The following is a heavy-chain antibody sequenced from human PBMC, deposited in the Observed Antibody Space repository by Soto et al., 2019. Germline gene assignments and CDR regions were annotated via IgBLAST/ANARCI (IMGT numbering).Heavy chain of an antibody. CDR2: TRNKLTGYTT. J-gene: IGHJ6*02. CDR1: GFTFSDHS. Sequence: DVQLVESGGGLVQPGGSLRLSCAASGFTFSDHSMDWVRQAPGKGLEWVGRTRNKLTGYTTDYAASVKGRFTISRDDSKNSLDLQMNSLKTEDTAGYYCARDQYCGGSTCYRTGMDVGGQGTTGTVAS. V-gene: IGHV3-72*01. D-gene: IGHD2-2*01. CDR3: ARDQYCGGSTCYRTGMDV.